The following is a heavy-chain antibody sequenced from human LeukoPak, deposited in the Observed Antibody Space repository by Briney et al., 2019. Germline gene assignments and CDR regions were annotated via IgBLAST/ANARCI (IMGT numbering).Heavy chain of an antibody. CDR3: AKPITMVRGVQVSFDY. CDR2: LRASGGST. D-gene: IGHD3-10*01. Sequence: GGSLRLSCAASGFTFNSYAMSWVRQAPGKGLEGVSDLRASGGSTYYADSVKGPFTISRDNSKNTLYLQMNSLRAEDTAVYYCAKPITMVRGVQVSFDYWGQGTLVTVSS. V-gene: IGHV3-23*01. J-gene: IGHJ4*02. CDR1: GFTFNSYA.